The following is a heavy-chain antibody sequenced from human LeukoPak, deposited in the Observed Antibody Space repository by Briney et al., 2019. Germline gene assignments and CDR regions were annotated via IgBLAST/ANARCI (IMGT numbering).Heavy chain of an antibody. CDR3: ATMGSLPNWYFNL. Sequence: PSETLSLTCTVSGGSIRSYHWSWIRQPPGKGLEWIGYVYYNGNTNYNPSLKSRVTISVDTSKNQFSLKLSSVTAADTAVYYCATMGSLPNWYFNLWGRGTLVTVSS. CDR2: VYYNGNT. D-gene: IGHD6-13*01. CDR1: GGSIRSYH. V-gene: IGHV4-59*01. J-gene: IGHJ2*01.